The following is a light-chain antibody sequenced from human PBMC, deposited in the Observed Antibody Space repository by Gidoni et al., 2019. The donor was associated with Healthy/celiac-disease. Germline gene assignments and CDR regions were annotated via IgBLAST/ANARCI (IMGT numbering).Light chain of an antibody. V-gene: IGKV1-9*01. CDR2: AAS. CDR1: QVISSY. Sequence: DIQLTQYPSFLSASVGDRVTITCRASQVISSYLAWYQQKPGKAPKLLIYAASTLQSGVPSRFGGSGSGTEFTLTFSSLQPEDFATYYCQQLNSYPHTFGQGTKLEIK. CDR3: QQLNSYPHT. J-gene: IGKJ2*01.